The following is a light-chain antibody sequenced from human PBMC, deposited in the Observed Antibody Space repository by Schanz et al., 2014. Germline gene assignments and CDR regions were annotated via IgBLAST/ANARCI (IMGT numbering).Light chain of an antibody. CDR3: SSYTSSSAWV. V-gene: IGLV2-14*01. J-gene: IGLJ3*02. CDR2: DVS. CDR1: SSDVGSYNS. Sequence: QSALTQPASVSGSPGQSITISCTGTSSDVGSYNSVSWYQQHPGKAPKLMIFDVSNRPSGVSNRFSGSKSDNTASLTISGLQAEDEADYYCSSYTSSSAWVFGGGTKVTVL.